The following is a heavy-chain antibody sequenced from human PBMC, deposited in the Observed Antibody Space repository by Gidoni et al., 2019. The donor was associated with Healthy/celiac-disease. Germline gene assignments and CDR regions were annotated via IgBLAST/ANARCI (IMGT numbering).Heavy chain of an antibody. D-gene: IGHD1-26*01. CDR1: GGSISSGGYY. J-gene: IGHJ4*02. Sequence: QVQLQESGPGLVKPSQTLSFTCTVSGGSISSGGYYWSWIRQHPGKGLEWIGYIYYSGSTYYNPSLKSRVTISVDTSNNQFCLKLSSVTAADTAVYYCARGSWVGAPYYFDYWGQGTLVTVSS. CDR3: ARGSWVGAPYYFDY. V-gene: IGHV4-31*03. CDR2: IYYSGST.